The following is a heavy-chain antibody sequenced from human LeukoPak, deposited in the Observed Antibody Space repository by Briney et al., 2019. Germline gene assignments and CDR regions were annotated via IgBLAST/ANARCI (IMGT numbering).Heavy chain of an antibody. Sequence: GESLKISCKGSGYGSTSYWIGWVRQVPGKGLEWMGIIYPGDSDTRYSPSFQGQVTISADKSISTAYLQWSSLKASDTAMYYCAVTAYCGGDCARGAFDIWGQGTMVTVSS. CDR3: AVTAYCGGDCARGAFDI. V-gene: IGHV5-51*01. CDR2: IYPGDSDT. J-gene: IGHJ3*02. CDR1: GYGSTSYW. D-gene: IGHD2-21*01.